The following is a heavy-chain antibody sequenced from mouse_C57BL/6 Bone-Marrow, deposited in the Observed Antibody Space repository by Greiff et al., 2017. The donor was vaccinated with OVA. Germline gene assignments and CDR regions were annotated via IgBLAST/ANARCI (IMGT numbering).Heavy chain of an antibody. CDR2: INSNNGGT. CDR3: ARGDYYDYDGGAWFAY. CDR1: GYTFTDYN. V-gene: IGHV1-18*01. D-gene: IGHD2-4*01. Sequence: VQLQQSGPELAKPGASVKIPCKASGYTFTDYNMDWVKQSHGKSLEWIGDINSNNGGTTYNQKFKGKATLTVDKSSSTAYMELRSLTSEDTAVYYCARGDYYDYDGGAWFAYWGQGTLVTVSA. J-gene: IGHJ3*01.